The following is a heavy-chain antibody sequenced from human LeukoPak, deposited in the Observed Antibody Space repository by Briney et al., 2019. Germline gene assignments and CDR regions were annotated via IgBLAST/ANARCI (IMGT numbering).Heavy chain of an antibody. J-gene: IGHJ6*02. V-gene: IGHV1-2*02. CDR2: INPNSGGT. Sequence: VASVKVSCKASGYTFTGYYMHWVRQAPGQGLEWMGWINPNSGGTNYAQKFQGRVTMTRDTSISTAYMELSRLRSDDTAVYYCARVPSGYVYYGMDVWGRGTTVTVSS. CDR3: ARVPSGYVYYGMDV. CDR1: GYTFTGYY. D-gene: IGHD5-12*01.